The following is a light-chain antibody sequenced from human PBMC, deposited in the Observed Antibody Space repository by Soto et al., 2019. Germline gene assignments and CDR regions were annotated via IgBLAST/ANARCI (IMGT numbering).Light chain of an antibody. J-gene: IGKJ1*01. Sequence: EIVMTQSPATLSVSPGERATLSCRASQSFGNNLAWYQQKPGQAPRLLIYGASTRATGIPARFSGSGSGTEFTLTISGLQSEDFAVYYCQQYHPWPPWTFGQGTKVEVK. CDR2: GAS. V-gene: IGKV3-15*01. CDR1: QSFGNN. CDR3: QQYHPWPPWT.